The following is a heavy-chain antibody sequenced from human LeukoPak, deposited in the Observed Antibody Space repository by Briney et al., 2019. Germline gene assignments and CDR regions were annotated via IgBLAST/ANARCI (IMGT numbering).Heavy chain of an antibody. J-gene: IGHJ6*02. V-gene: IGHV5-51*01. Sequence: GESLKISCKGSGYSFTSYWIGWVRQMPGKGLEWMGIIYPGDSDTRYSPSFQGQVTISADKSISTAYLQWSGLKASDTAMYYCARFSPYDDFWSGYYSNGYYYGMDVWGQGTTVTVSS. CDR2: IYPGDSDT. CDR1: GYSFTSYW. D-gene: IGHD3-3*01. CDR3: ARFSPYDDFWSGYYSNGYYYGMDV.